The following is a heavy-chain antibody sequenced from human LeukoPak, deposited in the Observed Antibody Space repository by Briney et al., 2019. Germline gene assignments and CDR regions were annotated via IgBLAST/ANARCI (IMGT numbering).Heavy chain of an antibody. CDR1: GFTFSSYA. D-gene: IGHD3-3*01. V-gene: IGHV3-23*01. Sequence: HPGGSLRLSCAASGFTFSSYAMSWVRQAPGKGLEWVSAISGSGGSTYYADSVKGRFTISRDNSKNTLYLQMNSLRAEDTAVYYRAKGSISGYYDFWSGCYFDYWGQGTLVTVSS. CDR2: ISGSGGST. J-gene: IGHJ4*02. CDR3: AKGSISGYYDFWSGCYFDY.